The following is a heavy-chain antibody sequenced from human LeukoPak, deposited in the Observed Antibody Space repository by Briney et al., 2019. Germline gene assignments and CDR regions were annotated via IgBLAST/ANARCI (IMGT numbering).Heavy chain of an antibody. J-gene: IGHJ4*02. CDR1: GGSISSSSYY. CDR2: INHSGST. Sequence: SETLSLTCTVSGGSISSSSYYWGWIRQPPGKGLEWIGEINHSGSTNYNPSLKSRVTISVDTSKNQFSLKLSSVTAADTAVYYCARQKAYCSSTSCYPYCFDYWGQGTLVTVSS. CDR3: ARQKAYCSSTSCYPYCFDY. D-gene: IGHD2-2*01. V-gene: IGHV4-39*01.